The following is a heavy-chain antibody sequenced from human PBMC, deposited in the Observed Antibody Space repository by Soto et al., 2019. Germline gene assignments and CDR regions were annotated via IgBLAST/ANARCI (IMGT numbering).Heavy chain of an antibody. J-gene: IGHJ5*02. D-gene: IGHD3-10*01. Sequence: SETLSLTCAVYGGSFSGYYWSWIRQPPGKGLEWIGEINHSGSTNYNPSLKSRVTISVDTSKNQFSLKLSSVTAADTAVYYCARGYYYGNWLDPWGQGTLVTVSS. CDR2: INHSGST. CDR3: ARGYYYGNWLDP. CDR1: GGSFSGYY. V-gene: IGHV4-34*01.